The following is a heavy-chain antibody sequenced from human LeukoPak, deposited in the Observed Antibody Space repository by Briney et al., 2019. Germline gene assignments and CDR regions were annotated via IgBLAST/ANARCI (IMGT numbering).Heavy chain of an antibody. CDR1: RYPFTSYA. V-gene: IGHV1-3*01. CDR2: IHVGNGNT. D-gene: IGHD3-10*01. Sequence: ASVKVPCKASRYPFTSYAMHWVRQAPGQRLEWMGWIHVGNGNTEYSQKFQGRVTITRDTPATTTYMELSSLRSEDTAVYYCARVDGSGPNAPNDCWGQGSLVTVSS. J-gene: IGHJ4*02. CDR3: ARVDGSGPNAPNDC.